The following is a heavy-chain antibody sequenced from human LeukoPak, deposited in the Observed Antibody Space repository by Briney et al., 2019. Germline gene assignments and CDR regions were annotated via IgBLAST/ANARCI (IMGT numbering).Heavy chain of an antibody. Sequence: SETLSLTCIVSGDSITSDNCWGWIRQPPGKGLEWIGSIYHTGITNYNPSLKSRVTMSMDTSKNQFSLRLSSVTAADTAVYYCASSPTPYVDTAMVTDYWGQGTLVTVSS. CDR2: IYHTGIT. CDR1: GDSITSDNC. D-gene: IGHD5-18*01. CDR3: ASSPTPYVDTAMVTDY. V-gene: IGHV4-38-2*02. J-gene: IGHJ4*02.